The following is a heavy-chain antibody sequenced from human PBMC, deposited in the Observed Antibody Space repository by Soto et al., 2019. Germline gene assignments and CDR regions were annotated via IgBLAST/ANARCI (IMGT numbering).Heavy chain of an antibody. Sequence: GGSLRLSCAASGFTFSNYGMHWVRQAPGKGLEWVAFISDDGSNKYYADSMKGRFTMSRDDSKSTLYLQMNSLRVEDTAVYYCTKRRNVLRFLEWSSGMEVWGQGTTVTVSS. CDR2: ISDDGSNK. D-gene: IGHD3-3*01. V-gene: IGHV3-30*18. CDR3: TKRRNVLRFLEWSSGMEV. CDR1: GFTFSNYG. J-gene: IGHJ6*02.